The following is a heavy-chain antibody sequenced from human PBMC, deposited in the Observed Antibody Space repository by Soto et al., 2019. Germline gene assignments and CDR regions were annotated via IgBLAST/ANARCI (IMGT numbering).Heavy chain of an antibody. CDR3: ARGDFWSGYPTDY. CDR2: INAGNGNT. D-gene: IGHD3-3*01. J-gene: IGHJ4*02. Sequence: ASVKVSCKASGYTFTSYAMHWVRQAPGQRLEWMGWINAGNGNTKYSQKFQGRVTITRDTSASTAYMELSSLRSEDTAVYYCARGDFWSGYPTDYWGQGTLVTVSS. V-gene: IGHV1-3*01. CDR1: GYTFTSYA.